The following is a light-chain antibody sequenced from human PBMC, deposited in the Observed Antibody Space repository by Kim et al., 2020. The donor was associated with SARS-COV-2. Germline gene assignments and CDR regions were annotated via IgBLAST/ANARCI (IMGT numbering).Light chain of an antibody. CDR1: QGISSY. CDR2: AAS. Sequence: ASTGDRVTITCLASQGISSYLAWYQQKPGKAPKLLIYAASTLQSGVPSRFSGSRSGTDFTLTISCLQSEDFATYYCQQYYSYPRTFGQGTKVDIK. CDR3: QQYYSYPRT. V-gene: IGKV1-8*01. J-gene: IGKJ1*01.